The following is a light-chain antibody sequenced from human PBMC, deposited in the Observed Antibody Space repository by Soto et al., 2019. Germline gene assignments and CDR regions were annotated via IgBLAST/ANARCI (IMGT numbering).Light chain of an antibody. V-gene: IGLV2-8*01. J-gene: IGLJ1*01. Sequence: QSALTQPPSASGSPGQSVTISCTGTSSDFGGYNYVSWYQQHPGKAPKLMIYEVSKRPSGVPDRFSGSKSGNTASLTVPGLQAEDEADYYCSSYAGSNNLKVFGTGTKVTVL. CDR1: SSDFGGYNY. CDR2: EVS. CDR3: SSYAGSNNLKV.